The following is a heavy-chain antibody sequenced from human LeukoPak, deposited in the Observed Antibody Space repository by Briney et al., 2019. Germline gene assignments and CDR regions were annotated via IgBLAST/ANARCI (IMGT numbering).Heavy chain of an antibody. Sequence: PGGSLRLSCAASGFTFSSYSMNWVRQAPGKGLEWVSSISSSSSYIYYADSVKGRFTISRDNAKNSLYLQMNSLRAEDTAVYYCARAPPHRRITIFGVPLGGAFDIWGQGTMVTVSS. CDR2: ISSSSSYI. J-gene: IGHJ3*02. CDR3: ARAPPHRRITIFGVPLGGAFDI. D-gene: IGHD3-3*01. V-gene: IGHV3-21*01. CDR1: GFTFSSYS.